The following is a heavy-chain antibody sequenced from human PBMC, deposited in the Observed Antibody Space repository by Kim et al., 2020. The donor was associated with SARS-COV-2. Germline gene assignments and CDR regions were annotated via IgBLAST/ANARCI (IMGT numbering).Heavy chain of an antibody. CDR2: IYYSGST. Sequence: SETLSLTCTVSGGSISSSSYYWGWIRQPPGKGLEWIGSIYYSGSTYYNPSLKSRVTISVDTSKNQFSLKLSSVTAADTAVYYCWVVPAATLPYYYYYYYMDVWGKGTTVTVSS. V-gene: IGHV4-39*01. D-gene: IGHD2-2*01. CDR1: GGSISSSSYY. CDR3: WVVPAATLPYYYYYYYMDV. J-gene: IGHJ6*03.